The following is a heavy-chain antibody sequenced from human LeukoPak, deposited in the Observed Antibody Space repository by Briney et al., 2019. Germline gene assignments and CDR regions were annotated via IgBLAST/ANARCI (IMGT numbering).Heavy chain of an antibody. CDR1: GFTFSRYA. V-gene: IGHV3-23*01. D-gene: IGHD4-17*01. Sequence: GGSLRLSCAASGFTFSRYAMSWVRQAPGKGLEWVSGISASGESTYYADSVKGRLTISRDNSKNTLYLLMNSLRAEDTAVYFCASVPRCGDSFFDCWGQGTLVTVSS. CDR2: ISASGEST. CDR3: ASVPRCGDSFFDC. J-gene: IGHJ4*02.